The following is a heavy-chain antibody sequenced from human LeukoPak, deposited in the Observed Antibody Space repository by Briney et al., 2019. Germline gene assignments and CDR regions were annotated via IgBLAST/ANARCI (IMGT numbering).Heavy chain of an antibody. CDR1: GYTFTGYY. V-gene: IGHV1-2*06. D-gene: IGHD2-2*01. Sequence: ASVKVSCKASGYTFTGYYVHWVRQAPGQGLEWMGRINPNSGGTNYAQKFQGRVTMTRDTSISTAYMELSRLRSDDTAVYYCATYCSSTSCPNWFDPWGQRTLVTVSS. CDR2: INPNSGGT. CDR3: ATYCSSTSCPNWFDP. J-gene: IGHJ5*02.